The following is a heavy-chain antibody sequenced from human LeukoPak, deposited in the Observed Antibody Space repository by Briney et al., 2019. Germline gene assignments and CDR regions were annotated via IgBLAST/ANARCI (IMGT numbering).Heavy chain of an antibody. CDR3: AKYYYGSGSPNPSYYYYYYMDV. V-gene: IGHV3-48*01. CDR1: GFSVNNNY. Sequence: GGSLRLSCAASGFSVNNNYMSWVRQAPGKGLEWVSYISSSSSTIYYADSVKGRFTISRDNAKNSLYLQMNSLRAEDTAVYYCAKYYYGSGSPNPSYYYYYYMDVWGKGTTVTVSS. J-gene: IGHJ6*03. CDR2: ISSSSSTI. D-gene: IGHD3-10*01.